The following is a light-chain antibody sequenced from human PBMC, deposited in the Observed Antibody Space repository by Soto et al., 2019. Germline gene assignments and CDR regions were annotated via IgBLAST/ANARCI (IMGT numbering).Light chain of an antibody. CDR3: QHYNSYSEA. CDR1: QTISSW. J-gene: IGKJ1*01. V-gene: IGKV1-5*03. Sequence: DIHLTQSPSSLSASVGYRFTITCRASQTISSWLAWYQQKPGKAPKLLIYKASTLKSGVPSRFSGSGSGTEFTLTISSLPPDDFATYYCQHYNSYSEAFGQGTKVDIK. CDR2: KAS.